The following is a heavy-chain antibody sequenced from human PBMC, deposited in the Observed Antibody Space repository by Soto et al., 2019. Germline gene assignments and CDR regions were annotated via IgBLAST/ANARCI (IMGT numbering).Heavy chain of an antibody. CDR1: GFTFGRYA. CDR2: VSYDGIDE. D-gene: IGHD2-21*01. J-gene: IGHJ4*02. V-gene: IGHV3-30*04. Sequence: PGGSLRRSCAASGFTFGRYAIAWVRQAPGEGLEWVAGVSYDGIDEHYADSVRGRFSISRDNSKNTVSLQMNSLRADDTAVYYCTRDIIYFDYWGQGTLVTVSS. CDR3: TRDIIYFDY.